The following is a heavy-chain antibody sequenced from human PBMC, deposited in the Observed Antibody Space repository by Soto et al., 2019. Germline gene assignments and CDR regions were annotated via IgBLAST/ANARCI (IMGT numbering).Heavy chain of an antibody. Sequence: PSETLSLTCTVSGGSISSYYWSWIRQPPGKGLEWIGYIHYSGSTNYNPSLKSRVTISVDTSKNQFSLKLSSVTAADTAVFYCAKTSGGEAFFDYWGQGILVTVSS. D-gene: IGHD3-16*01. J-gene: IGHJ4*02. CDR2: IHYSGST. CDR1: GGSISSYY. V-gene: IGHV4-59*01. CDR3: AKTSGGEAFFDY.